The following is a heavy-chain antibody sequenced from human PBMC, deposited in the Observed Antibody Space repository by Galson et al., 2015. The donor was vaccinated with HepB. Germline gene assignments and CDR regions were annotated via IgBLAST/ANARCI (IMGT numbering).Heavy chain of an antibody. CDR2: ISASGGTT. CDR1: GFIFSSYA. J-gene: IGHJ3*01. V-gene: IGHV3-23*01. Sequence: SLRLSCAASGFIFSSYAMSWVRQAPGKGLEWVSTISASGGTTHSADSVKGQFTISRDNFKNTLYLQMNSLRDEDTAVYYCAKDIWTATTRDAFDFWGPGTMVTVSS. D-gene: IGHD5-24*01. CDR3: AKDIWTATTRDAFDF.